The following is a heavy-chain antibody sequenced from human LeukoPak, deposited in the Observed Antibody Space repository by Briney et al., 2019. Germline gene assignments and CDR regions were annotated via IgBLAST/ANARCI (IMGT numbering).Heavy chain of an antibody. Sequence: SETLSLTCTVSGGSLTSSSYYWGWIRQPPGKGLEWIGSIYYSGSTYYKSSLKSRVTISVDTSKNQFSLKLSSVTAADTAMYYCARISGRGYSYNNWFDSWGQGTLVTVSS. D-gene: IGHD5-18*01. CDR2: IYYSGST. V-gene: IGHV4-39*07. CDR3: ARISGRGYSYNNWFDS. J-gene: IGHJ5*01. CDR1: GGSLTSSSYY.